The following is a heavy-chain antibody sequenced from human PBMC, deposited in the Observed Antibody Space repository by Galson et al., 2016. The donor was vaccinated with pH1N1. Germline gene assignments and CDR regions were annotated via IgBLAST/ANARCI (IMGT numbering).Heavy chain of an antibody. J-gene: IGHJ4*02. CDR1: GFTFTSYD. D-gene: IGHD5-12*01. CDR2: ILYDGTNE. CDR3: ARDSEYSGHEGFH. Sequence: SLRLSCAASGFTFTSYDMHWVRQAPGKGLEWVAVILYDGTNEYYADSVKGRFTISRDKTQSTVYRQMNSLRTEDTAVYYCARDSEYSGHEGFHWAQGTLVIVSS. V-gene: IGHV3-30*04.